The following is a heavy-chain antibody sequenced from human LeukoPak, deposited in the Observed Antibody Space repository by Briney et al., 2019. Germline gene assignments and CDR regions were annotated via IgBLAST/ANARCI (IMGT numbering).Heavy chain of an antibody. D-gene: IGHD5-24*01. CDR3: ARGTEEVSTISETFDI. Sequence: SETLSLTCIVSGGSMNNFFWALIRQTPEKRLEWIGYVYYGGSSKYNPSLERRVSISLDTSKNQFSLRLTAVTAADAATYYCARGTEEVSTISETFDIWGQGTAVTVSS. V-gene: IGHV4-59*01. J-gene: IGHJ3*02. CDR1: GGSMNNFF. CDR2: VYYGGSS.